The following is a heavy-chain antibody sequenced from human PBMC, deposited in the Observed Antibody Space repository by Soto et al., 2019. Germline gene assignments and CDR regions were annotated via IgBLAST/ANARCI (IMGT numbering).Heavy chain of an antibody. D-gene: IGHD6-19*01. J-gene: IGHJ4*02. Sequence: PGGSLRLSCAASGFTFSSYSMNWVRQAPGKGLEWVSSISSSSSYIYYADSVKGRFTISRDNSKNTLYLQMNSLRAEDTAVYYCAKQTHSIAVAGIVDYWGQGTLVTVSS. CDR2: ISSSSSYI. V-gene: IGHV3-21*04. CDR1: GFTFSSYS. CDR3: AKQTHSIAVAGIVDY.